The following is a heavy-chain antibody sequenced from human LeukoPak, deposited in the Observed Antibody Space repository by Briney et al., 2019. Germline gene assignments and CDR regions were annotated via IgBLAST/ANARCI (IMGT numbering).Heavy chain of an antibody. J-gene: IGHJ3*02. CDR1: GGSFSGYY. D-gene: IGHD2-15*01. V-gene: IGHV4-34*01. CDR3: ARAQRGVCSGGICFSYAFDM. Sequence: SETLSLTCAVYGGSFSGYYWSWIRQPPGKGLEWIGEINHSGSTNYNPSLKSRVTISVDTSKNQFSLNLSSVTAADTAMYYCARAQRGVCSGGICFSYAFDMWGLGTMVTVSS. CDR2: INHSGST.